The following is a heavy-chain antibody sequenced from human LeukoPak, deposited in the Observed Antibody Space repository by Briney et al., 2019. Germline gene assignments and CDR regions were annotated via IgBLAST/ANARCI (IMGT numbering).Heavy chain of an antibody. J-gene: IGHJ4*02. CDR2: IWYDGSNE. CDR3: ARVPYTSGWYYLDY. D-gene: IGHD6-19*01. Sequence: GRSLRLSCAASGFTFSSYGMHWVRQAPGKGLEWVAVIWYDGSNEYCADSVKGRFTISRDNSKNTLYLQMNSLRDEDTAVYYCARVPYTSGWYYLDYWGQGTLVTVSS. CDR1: GFTFSSYG. V-gene: IGHV3-33*08.